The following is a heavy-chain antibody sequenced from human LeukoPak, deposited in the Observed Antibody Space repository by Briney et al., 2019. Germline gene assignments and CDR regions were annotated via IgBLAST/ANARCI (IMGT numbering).Heavy chain of an antibody. Sequence: QSGGSLRLSCAASGFTFSSYWMTWVRQAPGKGLEWVANIKEDGSEKYYVDSVKGRFTISRDNAKNSVYLQMNSLRAEDTAVYYCAREGSGYFDYWGQGRLVTVSS. CDR1: GFTFSSYW. V-gene: IGHV3-7*01. J-gene: IGHJ4*02. CDR3: AREGSGYFDY. D-gene: IGHD3-10*01. CDR2: IKEDGSEK.